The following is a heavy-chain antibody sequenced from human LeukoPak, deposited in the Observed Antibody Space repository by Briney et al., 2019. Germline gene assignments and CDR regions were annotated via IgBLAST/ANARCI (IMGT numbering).Heavy chain of an antibody. D-gene: IGHD6-19*01. J-gene: IGHJ4*02. CDR2: ICGSGGCT. V-gene: IGHV3-23*01. Sequence: GGSLRLSCEASGFTFNTYAIYWVRQAPGKGPEWVSGICGSGGCTYYADSVKGRFTISRDNSKNTVYLQMNSLTADDTAVYYCAKTTVGYSSGRYPGWPADCWGQGTLVTVSS. CDR1: GFTFNTYA. CDR3: AKTTVGYSSGRYPGWPADC.